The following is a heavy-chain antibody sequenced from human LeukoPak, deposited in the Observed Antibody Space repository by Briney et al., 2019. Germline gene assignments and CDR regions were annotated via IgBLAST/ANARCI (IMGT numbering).Heavy chain of an antibody. CDR2: ISHDGSNK. J-gene: IGHJ6*04. Sequence: GGSLRLSCAASGFTFSSYGMHWVRQAPGKGLEWVAVISHDGSNKYYADSVKGRFTISRDNSKNTLYLQMNSLRAEDTAVYYCAKDRGMGRGYSYGYGDYYYYGMDVWGKGTTVTVSS. V-gene: IGHV3-30*18. D-gene: IGHD5-18*01. CDR3: AKDRGMGRGYSYGYGDYYYYGMDV. CDR1: GFTFSSYG.